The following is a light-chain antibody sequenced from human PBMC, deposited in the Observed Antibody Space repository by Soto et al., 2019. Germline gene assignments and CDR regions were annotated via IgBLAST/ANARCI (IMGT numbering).Light chain of an antibody. V-gene: IGKV3-20*01. Sequence: IVLTQSPGTLSLSPGERATLSCRASQSVSSSYLAWYQQKPGQAPRLLIYGASSRATGIPDRFSGSGSGTDFTLTISRLEPEDFAVYYCQQYGSSPYTFGQGTNLDIK. J-gene: IGKJ2*01. CDR1: QSVSSSY. CDR2: GAS. CDR3: QQYGSSPYT.